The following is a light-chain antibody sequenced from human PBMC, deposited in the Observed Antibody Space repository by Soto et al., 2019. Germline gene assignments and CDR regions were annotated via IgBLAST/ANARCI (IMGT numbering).Light chain of an antibody. Sequence: EIVMTQSPATLSVSPGERATLSCRASQSVSGNLAWYQQKPGQAPRLLIFGASTRATGIPARFSGSGSGTEFTLTISSLQSEDFAVYYCQQYNNWPGTFGQGTKVEIK. CDR2: GAS. J-gene: IGKJ1*01. CDR3: QQYNNWPGT. CDR1: QSVSGN. V-gene: IGKV3-15*01.